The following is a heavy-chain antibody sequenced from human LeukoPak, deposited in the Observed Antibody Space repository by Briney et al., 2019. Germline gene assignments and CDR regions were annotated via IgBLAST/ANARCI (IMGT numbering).Heavy chain of an antibody. CDR2: ISYDGSNK. D-gene: IGHD6-19*01. J-gene: IGHJ4*02. V-gene: IGHV3-30-3*01. CDR3: ARSISVAEIPVFGY. Sequence: PGGSLRLSCAASGFTFSSYAMHWVRQAPGKGLEWVAVISYDGSNKYYADSVKGRFTISRDNSKNTLYLQMNSLRAEDTAVYYCARSISVAEIPVFGYWGQGTLVTVSS. CDR1: GFTFSSYA.